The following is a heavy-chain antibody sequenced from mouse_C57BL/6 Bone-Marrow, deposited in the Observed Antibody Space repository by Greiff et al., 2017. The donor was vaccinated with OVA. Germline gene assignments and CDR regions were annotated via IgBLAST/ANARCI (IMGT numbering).Heavy chain of an antibody. CDR2: ILPSIGRT. D-gene: IGHD2-3*01. Sequence: QVQLKQSGSELRSPGSSVKLSCKDFDSEVFPIAYMSWVRQKPGHGFEWIGGILPSIGRTIYGEKFEDKATLDADTLSNTAYLELNSLTSEDSAIYYDARKAFYDGYWWYFDVWGTGTTVTVSS. CDR1: DSEVFPIAY. CDR3: ARKAFYDGYWWYFDV. V-gene: IGHV15-2*01. J-gene: IGHJ1*03.